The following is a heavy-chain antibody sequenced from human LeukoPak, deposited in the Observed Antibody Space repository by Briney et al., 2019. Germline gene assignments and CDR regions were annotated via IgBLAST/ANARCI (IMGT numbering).Heavy chain of an antibody. CDR3: ARGRDYGDFFDY. J-gene: IGHJ4*02. D-gene: IGHD4-17*01. V-gene: IGHV4-59*02. Sequence: SETLSLTCTVSGGSVISYFWSWIRQPPGKGLEWIGYIYSSGSTLYNPSLKSRVTMSVDTSKNLFSLRLSSVTAADTAVYYCARGRDYGDFFDYWGQGTLVTVSS. CDR2: IYSSGST. CDR1: GGSVISYF.